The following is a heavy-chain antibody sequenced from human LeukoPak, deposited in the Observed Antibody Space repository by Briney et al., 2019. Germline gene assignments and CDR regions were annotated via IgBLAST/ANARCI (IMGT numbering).Heavy chain of an antibody. CDR1: GFTFITAW. D-gene: IGHD4-17*01. CDR3: TTSSVYYGEGH. Sequence: GGSLRLSCAASGFTFITAWMSWVRQAPGKGLEWVGRFKSNTDGGTTDYAAPVKGRFTISGDDSKNMLYLQMNSLKTEDTAVYYCTTSSVYYGEGHWGQGTLVTVSS. V-gene: IGHV3-15*01. CDR2: FKSNTDGGTT. J-gene: IGHJ4*02.